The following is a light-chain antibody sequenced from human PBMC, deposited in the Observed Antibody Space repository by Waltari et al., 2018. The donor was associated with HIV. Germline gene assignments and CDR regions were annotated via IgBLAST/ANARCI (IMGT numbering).Light chain of an antibody. Sequence: QSALTQPPSASGSPGQSVTISCTGTSSDVGAYNYVSWFQQHPGKAPKLMIYDVTKRPSGVPDRFSASKSGNPASLTVSGLQAEDEADYYCASHAGSKDVFGGGTRLTVL. J-gene: IGLJ2*01. V-gene: IGLV2-8*01. CDR1: SSDVGAYNY. CDR3: ASHAGSKDV. CDR2: DVT.